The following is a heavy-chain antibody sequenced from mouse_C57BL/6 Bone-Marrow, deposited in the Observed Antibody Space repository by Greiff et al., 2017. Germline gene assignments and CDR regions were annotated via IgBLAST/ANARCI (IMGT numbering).Heavy chain of an antibody. V-gene: IGHV1-78*01. CDR3: ARRDGAAQATALSY. CDR2: IYPTDGST. J-gene: IGHJ3*01. CDR1: SYTFTDHT. D-gene: IGHD3-2*02. Sequence: QVQLQQSDAELVKPGASVKISCKVSSYTFTDHTIHWMKQRPEQGLEWIGYIYPTDGSTKYNEKFKGKATLTADKSSSTAYMQLNSRTSEDSAVYFCARRDGAAQATALSYWGQGTLVTVSA.